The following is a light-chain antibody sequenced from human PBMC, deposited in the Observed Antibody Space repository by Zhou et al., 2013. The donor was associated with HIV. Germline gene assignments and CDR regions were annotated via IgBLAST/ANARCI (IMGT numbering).Light chain of an antibody. Sequence: DIVLTQSPGTLSLSPGERATLSCRLSQSVNSNYIAWYQQKPGQAPRLLIYGATSRAAGVPDRFRGEGSGTDFTLTISRLEPEDFALYFCQQYGGSPLTFGQGTKVDVK. CDR1: QSVNSNY. CDR2: GAT. J-gene: IGKJ1*01. V-gene: IGKV3-20*01. CDR3: QQYGGSPLT.